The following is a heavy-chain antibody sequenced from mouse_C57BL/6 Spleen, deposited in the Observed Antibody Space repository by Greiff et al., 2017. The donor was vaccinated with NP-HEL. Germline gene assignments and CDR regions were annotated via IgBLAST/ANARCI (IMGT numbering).Heavy chain of an antibody. J-gene: IGHJ2*01. CDR2: IDPSDSYT. Sequence: VQLQQPGAELVRPGTSVKLSCKASGYTFTSYWMHWVKQRPGQGLEWIGVIDPSDSYTNYNQKFKGKATLTVDTSSSTAYMQLSSLTSEDSAVYYCARGTGPYFDYWGQGTTLTVSS. D-gene: IGHD4-1*01. CDR3: ARGTGPYFDY. CDR1: GYTFTSYW. V-gene: IGHV1-59*01.